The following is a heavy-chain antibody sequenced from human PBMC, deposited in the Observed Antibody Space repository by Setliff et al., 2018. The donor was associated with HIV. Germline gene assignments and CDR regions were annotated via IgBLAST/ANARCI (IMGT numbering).Heavy chain of an antibody. J-gene: IGHJ4*02. V-gene: IGHV1-18*01. Sequence: ASVKVSCKASGYSFFSYSITWVRQAPGQGLEWVGWINCYSGDSKFPEKLQGRITMTAGTSTSIAYMELRNLTSDDTAMYYCARATYSGSPNPPQDYWGQGPPVTVSS. CDR3: ARATYSGSPNPPQDY. D-gene: IGHD1-26*01. CDR2: INCYSGDS. CDR1: GYSFFSYS.